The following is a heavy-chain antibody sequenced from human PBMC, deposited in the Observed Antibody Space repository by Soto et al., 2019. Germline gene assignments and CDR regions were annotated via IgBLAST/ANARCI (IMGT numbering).Heavy chain of an antibody. Sequence: SETLSLTCTVSGGSISSYYWSWIRQPPGKGLEWIGYIYYSGSTNYNPSLKSRVTISVDTSKNQFSLKLSSVTAADTAVYYCARGLLGCSGGSCYSSLAFDIWGQGTMVTVSS. CDR1: GGSISSYY. J-gene: IGHJ3*02. V-gene: IGHV4-59*01. CDR3: ARGLLGCSGGSCYSSLAFDI. CDR2: IYYSGST. D-gene: IGHD2-15*01.